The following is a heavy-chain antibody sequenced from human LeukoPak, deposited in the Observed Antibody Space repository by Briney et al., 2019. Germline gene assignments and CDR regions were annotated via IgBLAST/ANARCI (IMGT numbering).Heavy chain of an antibody. Sequence: GGSLRLSCTASTVTFSNYCMRWGRQAPGKGLEWVSAIIPGGGTTYYADSVKGRFTIFRANSSNTLYQQMNSLRTEATAVFYCSAILIKSTPVPGFDYWGQGTLVTVSS. CDR2: IIPGGGTT. V-gene: IGHV3-23*01. D-gene: IGHD2/OR15-2a*01. J-gene: IGHJ4*02. CDR3: SAILIKSTPVPGFDY. CDR1: TVTFSNYC.